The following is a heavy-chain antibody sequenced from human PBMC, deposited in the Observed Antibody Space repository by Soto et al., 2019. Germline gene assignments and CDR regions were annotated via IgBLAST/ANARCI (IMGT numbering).Heavy chain of an antibody. V-gene: IGHV1-69*01. Sequence: QVQLVQSGAEVRKPGSSVKVSCKASRDAFSKYAFNWVRQAPGQGLDWMGWIIPIFGSRNYAETFQGRVTITADESTSTAYMELRGLRFEDTAVYYCARGETYLGVWGQGTTVTVSS. D-gene: IGHD3-16*01. CDR1: RDAFSKYA. J-gene: IGHJ6*02. CDR2: IIPIFGSR. CDR3: ARGETYLGV.